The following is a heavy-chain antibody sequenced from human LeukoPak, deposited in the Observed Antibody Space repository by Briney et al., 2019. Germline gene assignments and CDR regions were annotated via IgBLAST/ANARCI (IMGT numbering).Heavy chain of an antibody. Sequence: GASVKVSCKASGYTFTSYYMHWVRQAPGQGLEWMGIINPSGGSTSYAQKFQGRVTMTRDTSTSTVYMELSSLRSEDTAVYYCARGPGDDFWSGYYSYYYYYGMDVWGQGTTVTVSS. CDR1: GYTFTSYY. V-gene: IGHV1-46*01. D-gene: IGHD3-3*01. CDR3: ARGPGDDFWSGYYSYYYYYGMDV. CDR2: INPSGGST. J-gene: IGHJ6*02.